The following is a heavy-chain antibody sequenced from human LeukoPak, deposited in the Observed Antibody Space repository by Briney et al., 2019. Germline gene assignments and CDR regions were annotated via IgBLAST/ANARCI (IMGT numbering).Heavy chain of an antibody. CDR2: ISSSSGYI. CDR1: GFTFSNYS. V-gene: IGHV3-21*01. J-gene: IGHJ2*01. Sequence: GGSVRLSCAASGFTFSNYSMNWVRQAPGKGLEWVSSISSSSGYISYADSVKGRFTMSRDNAKNSLYLQMNSLRAEDTAVYYCARDLLIGDWYFDLWGRGTLVTVSS. D-gene: IGHD2-21*01. CDR3: ARDLLIGDWYFDL.